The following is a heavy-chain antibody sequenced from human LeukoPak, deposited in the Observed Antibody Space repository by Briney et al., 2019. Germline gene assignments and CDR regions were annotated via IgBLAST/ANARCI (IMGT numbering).Heavy chain of an antibody. V-gene: IGHV3-48*02. CDR1: GFTLSSYS. D-gene: IGHD2-2*01. J-gene: IGHJ4*02. CDR3: ARDSPAPPYSKKEYPIGDY. CDR2: ISSSRTSI. Sequence: GGSLRLSCAASGFTLSSYSMNWVRQAPGKGLEWVAYISSSRTSIYYADSVKGRFTISRDDAKNSLYLQMNSLRDEDTAVYYCARDSPAPPYSKKEYPIGDYWGQGTLVAVSS.